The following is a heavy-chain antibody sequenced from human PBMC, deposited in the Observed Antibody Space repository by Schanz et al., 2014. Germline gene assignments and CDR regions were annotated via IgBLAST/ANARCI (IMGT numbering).Heavy chain of an antibody. CDR2: ITGASDHI. J-gene: IGHJ5*02. CDR3: ARAGYDADNWFDP. Sequence: EVQLVESGGGLVQPGGSLRLSCAASGFIFGSSVMAWVRQAPGKGLEWVSGITGASDHIDYAESVKGRFTISRDNAKNSLFLQMNSLRAEDTAVYYCARAGYDADNWFDPWGQGTLVTVSS. V-gene: IGHV3-23*04. CDR1: GFIFGSSV. D-gene: IGHD2-2*01.